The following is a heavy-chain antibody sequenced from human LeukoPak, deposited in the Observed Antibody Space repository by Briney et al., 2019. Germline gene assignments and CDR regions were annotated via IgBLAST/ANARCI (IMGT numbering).Heavy chain of an antibody. D-gene: IGHD3-3*01. CDR3: ARLSLKLLQWSPTKGKETHYFDY. V-gene: IGHV4-59*11. J-gene: IGHJ4*02. Sequence: SETLSLTCTVSGGSISGQYWSWIRQPPGKGLEWIGEIYYSGGTKYNPSLERRVTISLDTSKNQFSLRLNSVTAADTAVYYCARLSLKLLQWSPTKGKETHYFDYWGQGALVTVSS. CDR2: IYYSGGT. CDR1: GGSISGQY.